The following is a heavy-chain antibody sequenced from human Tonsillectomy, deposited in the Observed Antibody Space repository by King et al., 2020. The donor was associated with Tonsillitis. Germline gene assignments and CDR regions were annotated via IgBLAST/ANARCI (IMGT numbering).Heavy chain of an antibody. Sequence: VQLVESGGGLVQPGGSLRLSCVDSGFSFSSYAMSWVRQAPGKGLEWVSAISGSGGSTYFADSVKGRFTISRDNSKNTLYLQMNSLRAEDTAVYHCAKGYRFGAYCYFARDVWGQGTTVTVSS. CDR1: GFSFSSYA. CDR2: ISGSGGST. CDR3: AKGYRFGAYCYFARDV. D-gene: IGHD5-18*01. V-gene: IGHV3-23*04. J-gene: IGHJ6*02.